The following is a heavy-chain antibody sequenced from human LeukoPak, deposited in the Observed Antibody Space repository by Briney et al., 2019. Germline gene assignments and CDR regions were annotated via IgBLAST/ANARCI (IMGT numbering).Heavy chain of an antibody. Sequence: GGSLRLSCAASGFTFTTYSMNWVRQAPGKGLEWVSSITSSSTSMYYADSVKGRFTISRDNAKNSLYLQMNSLRAEDTAVYYCARENGYCSSTSCPNYYYYMDVWGKGTTVTISS. CDR2: ITSSSTSM. CDR3: ARENGYCSSTSCPNYYYYMDV. D-gene: IGHD2-2*01. CDR1: GFTFTTYS. J-gene: IGHJ6*03. V-gene: IGHV3-21*01.